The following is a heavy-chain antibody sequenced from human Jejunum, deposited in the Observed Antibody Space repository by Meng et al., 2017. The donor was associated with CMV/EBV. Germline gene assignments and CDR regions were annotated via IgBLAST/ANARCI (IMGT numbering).Heavy chain of an antibody. CDR1: SYQ. CDR3: TSARLEAIRGYFYHHGMDV. D-gene: IGHD1-1*01. J-gene: IGHJ6*02. V-gene: IGHV3-53*01. CDR2: IYAGAGA. Sequence: SYQMSWVRQAPGRGLEWVSYIYAGAGADYADSVKGRFTISRDNSRNTAYLQMNNLRAEDTAVYYCTSARLEAIRGYFYHHGMDVWGPGTTVTVSS.